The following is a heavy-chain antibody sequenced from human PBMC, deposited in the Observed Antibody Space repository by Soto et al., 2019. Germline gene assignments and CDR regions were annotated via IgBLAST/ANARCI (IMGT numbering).Heavy chain of an antibody. Sequence: QITLKESGPTLVKPTQTLTLTCTFSGFSLTTDRVGVGWIRQPPGEALEWLAVIYWDDSKTYRPSLESRLTITKDTSKNQVAPTKTNMDSLDTATYYCAHAYGGRSLYWGQGTLVTVSS. J-gene: IGHJ4*02. CDR3: AHAYGGRSLY. CDR1: GFSLTTDRVG. D-gene: IGHD1-26*01. CDR2: IYWDDSK. V-gene: IGHV2-5*02.